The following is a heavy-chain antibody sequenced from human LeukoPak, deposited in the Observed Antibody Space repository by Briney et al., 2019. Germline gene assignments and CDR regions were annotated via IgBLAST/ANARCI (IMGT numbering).Heavy chain of an antibody. CDR2: INHSGST. Sequence: SETLSLTSAVYGGSFSGYYWSWIRQPPGKGLEWIGEINHSGSTNYNPSLKSRVTISVDTSKNQFSLKLSSVTAADTAVYYCARASAAGGATVFDYWGQGTLVTVSS. D-gene: IGHD1-26*01. J-gene: IGHJ4*02. V-gene: IGHV4-34*01. CDR3: ARASAAGGATVFDY. CDR1: GGSFSGYY.